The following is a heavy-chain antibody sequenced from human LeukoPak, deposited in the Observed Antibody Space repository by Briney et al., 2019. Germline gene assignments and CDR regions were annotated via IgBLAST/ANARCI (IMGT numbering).Heavy chain of an antibody. D-gene: IGHD4-17*01. CDR2: INPNSGGT. V-gene: IGHV1-2*02. CDR1: GYTFTGYY. Sequence: GASVKVSCKASGYTFTGYYMHWVRQAPGQGLEWMGWINPNSGGTNYAQKFQGRVTMTRDTSISTAYMELSRLRSDDTAVYYCGRVRGTVGPRAFDIWGQGTMVTVSS. CDR3: GRVRGTVGPRAFDI. J-gene: IGHJ3*02.